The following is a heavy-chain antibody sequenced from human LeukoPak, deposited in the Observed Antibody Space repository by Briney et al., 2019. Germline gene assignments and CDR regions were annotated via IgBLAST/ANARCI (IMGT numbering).Heavy chain of an antibody. CDR1: GYSFTSYW. J-gene: IGHJ4*02. V-gene: IGHV5-51*01. CDR3: ARSARDSSGYYLYYFDY. D-gene: IGHD3-22*01. CDR2: IYPGDSDT. Sequence: GESLKIPCKGSGYSFTSYWIGWVRQMPGKGLEWMGIIYPGDSDTRYSPSFQGQVSMSADKSISTAYLQWSSLKASDTAMYYCARSARDSSGYYLYYFDYWGQGTLVTVS.